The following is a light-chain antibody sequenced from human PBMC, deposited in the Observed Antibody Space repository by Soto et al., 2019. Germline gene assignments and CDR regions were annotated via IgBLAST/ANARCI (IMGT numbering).Light chain of an antibody. J-gene: IGLJ1*01. CDR2: DVS. CDR1: SSDVGGYDY. CDR3: SSFTSSTTRV. Sequence: QSVLTQPASVSGSPGQSITISCTGSSSDVGGYDYVSWYQQYPGKAPKLMIYDVSNRPSGVSNRFSGSKSGNTASLTISGLQADDEADYYCSSFTSSTTRVFGTGIKVTVL. V-gene: IGLV2-14*01.